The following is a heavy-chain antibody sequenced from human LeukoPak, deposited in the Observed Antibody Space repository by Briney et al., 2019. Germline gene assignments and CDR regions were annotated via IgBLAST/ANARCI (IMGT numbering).Heavy chain of an antibody. J-gene: IGHJ4*02. V-gene: IGHV4-59*01. CDR3: ARARPKYSGSPIDY. CDR2: IYYSGST. Sequence: SETLSLTCTVSGGSISSYYWSWIRQPPGKGLEWIGYIYYSGSTNYNPSLKSRVTISVDTSKNQFSLKLSSVTAADTAVYYCARARPKYSGSPIDYWGQGTLVTVSS. CDR1: GGSISSYY. D-gene: IGHD1-26*01.